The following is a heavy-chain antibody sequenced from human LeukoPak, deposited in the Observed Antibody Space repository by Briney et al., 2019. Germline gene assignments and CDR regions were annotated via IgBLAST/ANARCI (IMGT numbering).Heavy chain of an antibody. CDR1: GGIYSSYA. J-gene: IGHJ4*02. CDR2: IIAIFGTA. CDR3: ARGRGYSTSSPSDY. Sequence: ASVKVSCKTSGGIYSSYAINWVRQAPGQGLEWMGGIIAIFGTANYAQKFQGRVTITADKSTTTAYMELSSLRSEDTAVYFCARGRGYSTSSPSDYWGQGTLVTVSS. V-gene: IGHV1-69*06. D-gene: IGHD5-18*01.